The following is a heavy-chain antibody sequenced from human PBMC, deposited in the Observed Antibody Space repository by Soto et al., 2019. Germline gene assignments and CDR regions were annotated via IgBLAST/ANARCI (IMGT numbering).Heavy chain of an antibody. V-gene: IGHV4-59*01. CDR1: GDSISTFY. CDR3: ARGRTVRNYADDSSDYFYFFDY. Sequence: PSETLSLTCTVSGDSISTFYWGWMRQSPGKELEWIGYVYYTGSTNYNPSLKSRVTISVDRSKNQFSLKLTSANAADTAVYYCARGRTVRNYADDSSDYFYFFDYWVLRLSWSPSPQ. CDR2: VYYTGST. D-gene: IGHD3-22*01. J-gene: IGHJ4*02.